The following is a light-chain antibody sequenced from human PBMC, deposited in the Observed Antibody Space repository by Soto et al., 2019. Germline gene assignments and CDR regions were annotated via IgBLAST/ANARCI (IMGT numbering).Light chain of an antibody. V-gene: IGLV7-43*01. J-gene: IGLJ1*01. Sequence: QAVVTQEPSLTVSPGGTVTLTCASSTGTVASGYYPSWFQQKPGQAPRALIYNTSNKHSWTPARFSGSLLGGKAALTLSGVQPEDEAEYYCLLYYGGAYVFGAGTKVTVL. CDR3: LLYYGGAYV. CDR2: NTS. CDR1: TGTVASGYY.